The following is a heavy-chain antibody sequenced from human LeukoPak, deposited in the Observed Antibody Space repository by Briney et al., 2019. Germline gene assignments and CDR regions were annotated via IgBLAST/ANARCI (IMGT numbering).Heavy chain of an antibody. D-gene: IGHD4-23*01. CDR3: ARASTTVVTPLDY. CDR2: INHSGST. J-gene: IGHJ4*02. CDR1: GGSFSGYY. V-gene: IGHV4-34*01. Sequence: SETLSLTCAVYGGSFSGYYWSWIRQPPGKGLAWIGEINHSGSTNYNPSLKSRVTISVDTSKNQFSLKLSSVTAADTAVYYCARASTTVVTPLDYWGQGTLVTVSS.